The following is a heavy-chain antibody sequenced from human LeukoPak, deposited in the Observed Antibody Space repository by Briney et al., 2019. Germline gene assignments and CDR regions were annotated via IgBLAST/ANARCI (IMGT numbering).Heavy chain of an antibody. V-gene: IGHV3-48*03. CDR1: GFSFSSYE. J-gene: IGHJ4*02. Sequence: PGGSLRLSCAASGFSFSSYEMNWVRQAPGKGLQWISYISRGGDEIYYADSVKGRFTVSRDNAKNSLYLHMNSLRAEDTAVYYCARDRPDRGYSYGRDFDYWGQGTLVTVSS. CDR3: ARDRPDRGYSYGRDFDY. D-gene: IGHD5-18*01. CDR2: ISRGGDEI.